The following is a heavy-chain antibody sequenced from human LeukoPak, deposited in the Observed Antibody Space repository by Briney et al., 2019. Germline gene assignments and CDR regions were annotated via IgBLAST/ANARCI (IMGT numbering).Heavy chain of an antibody. D-gene: IGHD3-3*01. CDR3: AVTIFGVVTPRDYYYYGMDV. J-gene: IGHJ6*02. CDR1: GYTFTGYY. V-gene: IGHV1-2*04. Sequence: ASGKVSCKASGYTFTGYYMHWVRQAPGQGLEWMGWINPNSGGTNYAQKFQGWVTMTRDTSISTAYMELSRLRSDDTAVYYCAVTIFGVVTPRDYYYYGMDVWGQGTTVTVSS. CDR2: INPNSGGT.